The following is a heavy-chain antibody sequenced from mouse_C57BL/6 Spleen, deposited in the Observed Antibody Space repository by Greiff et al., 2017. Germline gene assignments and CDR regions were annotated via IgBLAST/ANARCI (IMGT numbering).Heavy chain of an antibody. V-gene: IGHV1-19*01. D-gene: IGHD1-1*01. Sequence: EVQLQQPGPVLVKPGASVKMSCKASGYTFTDYYMNWVKQSHGKSLEWIGVINPYNGGTSYNQKFKGKATLTVDKSSSTAYMELNSLTSEDSAVYYCATYYYGSSPPYAMDYWGQGTSVTVSS. J-gene: IGHJ4*01. CDR2: INPYNGGT. CDR1: GYTFTDYY. CDR3: ATYYYGSSPPYAMDY.